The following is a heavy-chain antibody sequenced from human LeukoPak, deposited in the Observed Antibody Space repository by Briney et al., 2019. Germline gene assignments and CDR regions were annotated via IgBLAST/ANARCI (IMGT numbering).Heavy chain of an antibody. CDR3: AKEYKLLWFGESVFDY. CDR2: ISGGGGST. Sequence: GGSLRLSCAASGFTVSSNYMSWVRQAPGKGLEWVSAISGGGGSTYYADSVKGRFTISRDNSKNTLYLQMNSLRAEDTAVYYCAKEYKLLWFGESVFDYWGQGTLVTVSS. J-gene: IGHJ4*02. V-gene: IGHV3-23*01. D-gene: IGHD3-10*01. CDR1: GFTVSSNY.